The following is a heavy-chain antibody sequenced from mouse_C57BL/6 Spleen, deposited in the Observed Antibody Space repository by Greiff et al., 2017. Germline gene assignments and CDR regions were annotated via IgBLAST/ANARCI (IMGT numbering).Heavy chain of an antibody. V-gene: IGHV5-16*01. Sequence: DVQLQESEGGLVQPGSSMKLSCTASGFTFSDYYMAWVRQVPEKGLEWVANINYDGSSTYYLDSLKSRFIISRDNAKNILYLQMSSLKSEDTATYYCARDHYGNYFDYWGQGTTLTVSS. D-gene: IGHD2-1*01. CDR1: GFTFSDYY. CDR3: ARDHYGNYFDY. CDR2: INYDGSST. J-gene: IGHJ2*01.